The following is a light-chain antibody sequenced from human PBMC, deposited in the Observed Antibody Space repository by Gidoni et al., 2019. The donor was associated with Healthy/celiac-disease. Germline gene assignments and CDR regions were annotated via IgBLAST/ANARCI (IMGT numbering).Light chain of an antibody. CDR1: QSISSW. CDR3: QQYNSYKYT. V-gene: IGKV1-5*03. CDR2: KAS. J-gene: IGKJ2*01. Sequence: DIQMTQSPSTLSASVGDRVTITCRASQSISSWLAWYQQKPGKAPKLLIYKASSLESGVPSRFSGSGFGTEFTLTISSLQPDDFATYYCQQYNSYKYTFGQXTKLEIK.